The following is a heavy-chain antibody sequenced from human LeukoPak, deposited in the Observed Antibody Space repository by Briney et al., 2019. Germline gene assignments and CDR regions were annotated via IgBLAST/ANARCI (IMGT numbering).Heavy chain of an antibody. V-gene: IGHV4-4*09. CDR1: GASISSNY. CDR3: ASTRRAAVAGRFDS. Sequence: SETLSLTCNVSGASISSNYWSWIRQPPGKGLEWIGYIYHSGNTNYSPSLESRVTMSVDESKNQFSLRVHFVSAADTAVYYCASTRRAAVAGRFDSGGQGTLVTVSS. CDR2: IYHSGNT. D-gene: IGHD6-19*01. J-gene: IGHJ4*02.